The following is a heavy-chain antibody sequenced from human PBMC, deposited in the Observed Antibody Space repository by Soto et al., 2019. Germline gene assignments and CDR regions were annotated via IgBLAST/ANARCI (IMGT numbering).Heavy chain of an antibody. CDR2: IIPNSGTT. CDR3: ARDLGGEATIRF. Sequence: QVQLVQSGAEVKEPGSSVKVSCKASGGSFRNFVISWVRQAPGQGLEWMGGIIPNSGTTNYAQKFQGKVTITADESTSTAYMELSGLTSEDTSLYYCARDLGGEATIRFWGQGTLVTVSS. CDR1: GGSFRNFV. D-gene: IGHD3-16*01. V-gene: IGHV1-69*01. J-gene: IGHJ4*02.